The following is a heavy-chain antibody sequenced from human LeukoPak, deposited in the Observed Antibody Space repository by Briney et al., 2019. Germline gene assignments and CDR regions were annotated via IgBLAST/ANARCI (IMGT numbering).Heavy chain of an antibody. CDR2: IKSKTDGGTT. D-gene: IGHD3-9*01. Sequence: GGYLSLSCAASGFTFSNAWMSWVRQAPGKGLEWVGRIKSKTDGGTTDYAAPVKGRFTISRDDSKNTLYLQMNSLKTEDTAVYYCTTPYYDILTGHWGQGTLVTVSS. V-gene: IGHV3-15*01. J-gene: IGHJ4*02. CDR3: TTPYYDILTGH. CDR1: GFTFSNAW.